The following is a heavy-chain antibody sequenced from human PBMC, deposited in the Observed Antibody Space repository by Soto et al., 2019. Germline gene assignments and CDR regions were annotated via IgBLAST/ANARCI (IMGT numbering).Heavy chain of an antibody. V-gene: IGHV4-59*08. Sequence: SETLSLTCTVSGGSISNYYWSWIRQPPGKGLEWIGYIYYSGSTNYNPPLKSRVTISVDTSKNQFSLKLSSVTAADTAVYYCASLPLAVAGTHYWGQGTLVTVSS. CDR2: IYYSGST. CDR1: GGSISNYY. CDR3: ASLPLAVAGTHY. D-gene: IGHD6-19*01. J-gene: IGHJ4*02.